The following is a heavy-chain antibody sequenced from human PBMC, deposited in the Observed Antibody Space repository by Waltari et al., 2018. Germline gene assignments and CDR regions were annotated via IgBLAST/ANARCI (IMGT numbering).Heavy chain of an antibody. CDR3: ASGPDYGELDY. D-gene: IGHD4-17*01. J-gene: IGHJ4*02. CDR2: IKQDGSEK. CDR1: GFTFSSYW. V-gene: IGHV3-7*01. Sequence: EVQLVESGGGLVQPGGSLRLSCAASGFTFSSYWMSWVRQAPGKGLEWVANIKQDGSEKYYGDSVKGRFTISRDNAKNSLYLQMNSLRAEDTAVYYCASGPDYGELDYWGQGTLVTVSS.